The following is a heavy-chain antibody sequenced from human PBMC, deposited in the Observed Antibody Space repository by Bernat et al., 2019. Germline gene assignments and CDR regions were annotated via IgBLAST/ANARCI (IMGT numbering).Heavy chain of an antibody. CDR3: TTCIAASSNFDEAFEI. V-gene: IGHV3-15*04. D-gene: IGHD6-13*01. Sequence: LRLDNKASGFTFTNAWMTWVRPAPGKGLEWFGRIASKTVCGTTDYKTPVQGRFAISRDDSKDTVFLQMNSLKTEDTAIYYCTTCIAASSNFDEAFEIWC. J-gene: IGHJ3*02. CDR2: IASKTVCGTT. CDR1: GFTFTNAW.